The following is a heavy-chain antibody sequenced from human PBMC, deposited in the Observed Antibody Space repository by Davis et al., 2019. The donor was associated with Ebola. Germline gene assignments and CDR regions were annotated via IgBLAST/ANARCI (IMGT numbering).Heavy chain of an antibody. D-gene: IGHD1-26*01. Sequence: ASVKVSCKASGYTFTGYYMHWVRQAPGQGLEWMGWINPNSGGTNYAQKFQGRVTITRDTSASTAYMELSSLRSEDTAVYYCARGGRGGWVYYMDVWGKGTSVTVSS. CDR2: INPNSGGT. J-gene: IGHJ6*03. CDR3: ARGGRGGWVYYMDV. CDR1: GYTFTGYY. V-gene: IGHV1-2*02.